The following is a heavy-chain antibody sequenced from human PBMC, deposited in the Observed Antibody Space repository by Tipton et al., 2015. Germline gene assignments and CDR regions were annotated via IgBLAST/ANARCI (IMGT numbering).Heavy chain of an antibody. V-gene: IGHV4-61*01. CDR1: GDSISTSTYY. CDR3: ARGGNTWFDP. CDR2: IYYSGST. Sequence: TLSLTCTVSGDSISTSTYYWSWIRQPPGKGLEWFGHIYYSGSTNYNPSLKSRVTMSVDTSKNQFSLKLTSVTAADTAVYYCARGGNTWFDPWGQGTLVTVSS. J-gene: IGHJ5*02. D-gene: IGHD2-15*01.